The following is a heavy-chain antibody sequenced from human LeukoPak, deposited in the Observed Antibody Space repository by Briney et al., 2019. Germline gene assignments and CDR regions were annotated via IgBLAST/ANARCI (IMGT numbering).Heavy chain of an antibody. Sequence: SETLSLTCAVYGGSFSGYYWSWIRQPPGKGLEWIGEINHSGNTNYNPSLKRRVTMSVDTSKNQFSLTLSSVTAADTAVYYCARMRVRGVFLYYFDYWGQGTLVTVSS. V-gene: IGHV4-34*01. D-gene: IGHD3-10*01. J-gene: IGHJ4*02. CDR3: ARMRVRGVFLYYFDY. CDR2: INHSGNT. CDR1: GGSFSGYY.